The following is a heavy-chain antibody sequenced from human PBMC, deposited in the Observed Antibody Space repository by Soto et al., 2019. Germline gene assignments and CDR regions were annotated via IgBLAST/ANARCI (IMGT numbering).Heavy chain of an antibody. CDR1: GDRFINFW. J-gene: IGHJ6*02. CDR3: ARLKCSITSCHRVPYYYYGLDV. CDR2: IYPGDSDT. D-gene: IGHD2-2*01. V-gene: IGHV5-51*01. Sequence: QKIRWKGSGDRFINFWGGRISQIPGKGLEWMGIIYPGDSDTRYSPSFQGQVTISADKSISTAYLQWSSLKASDTAMYYCARLKCSITSCHRVPYYYYGLDVWGQGTSVPVS.